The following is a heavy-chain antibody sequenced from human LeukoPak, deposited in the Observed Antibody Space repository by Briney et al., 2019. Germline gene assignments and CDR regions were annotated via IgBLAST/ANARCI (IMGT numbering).Heavy chain of an antibody. CDR3: ARVARCTSCFDVDY. D-gene: IGHD2-2*01. CDR2: IHHSGST. V-gene: IGHV4-38-2*02. J-gene: IGHJ4*02. Sequence: SETLSLTCTVSGYSISSGSYWDWIRQPPGKGLEWIGSIHHSGSTYYNSSLKSRVNISIDTSKNQFSLKLSSVTAADTAVYYCARVARCTSCFDVDYWGQGTLVTVSS. CDR1: GYSISSGSY.